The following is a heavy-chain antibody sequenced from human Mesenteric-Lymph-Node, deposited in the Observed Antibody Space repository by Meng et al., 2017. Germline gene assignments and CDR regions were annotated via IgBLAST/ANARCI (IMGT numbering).Heavy chain of an antibody. V-gene: IGHV1-18*01. D-gene: IGHD4-17*01. CDR1: GYTFTSYG. CDR2: ISVYNGNT. J-gene: IGHJ4*02. CDR3: ARRTTVTTD. Sequence: ASVKVSCKASGYTFTSYGISWVRQAPGQGLEWMGWISVYNGNTIYARNLQGRVSMTTDTSTSTAYMELRSLRSDDTAVYYCARRTTVTTDWGQGTLVTVSS.